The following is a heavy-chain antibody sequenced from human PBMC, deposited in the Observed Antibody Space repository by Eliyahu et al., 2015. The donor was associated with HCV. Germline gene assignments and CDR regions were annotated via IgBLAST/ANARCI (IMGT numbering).Heavy chain of an antibody. V-gene: IGHV3-30*18. CDR2: ISNDGNYK. D-gene: IGHD3-10*01. CDR1: GFTFSXYG. CDR3: AKNAAHSTIYNYGLDV. Sequence: QVHLVGSGGGMVLPGRSLRLSCAASGFTFSXYGMHWVRQAPGKGLEWVAFISNDGNYKYYADSVKGRFTIARDSSKNTLYLQMISLRAEDTAVYYCAKNAAHSTIYNYGLDVGGQGTTVTVSS. J-gene: IGHJ6*02.